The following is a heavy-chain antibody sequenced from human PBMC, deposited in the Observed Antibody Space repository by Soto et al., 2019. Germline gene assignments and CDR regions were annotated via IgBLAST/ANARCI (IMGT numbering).Heavy chain of an antibody. J-gene: IGHJ2*01. V-gene: IGHV3-23*01. CDR2: ISGSGGST. D-gene: IGHD6-19*01. CDR3: AKSIAVAGNWYFDL. CDR1: VFTFSTYA. Sequence: ESGGGLVHPGGSLRLSCAASVFTFSTYAMSWVRQAPGKGLEWVPAISGSGGSTYYADSVKGRFTISSDNSKNTLYLQMNSLRAEDTAVYYCAKSIAVAGNWYFDLWGRGTLVTVSS.